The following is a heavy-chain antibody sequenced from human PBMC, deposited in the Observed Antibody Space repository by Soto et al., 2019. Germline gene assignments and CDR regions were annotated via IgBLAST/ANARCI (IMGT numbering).Heavy chain of an antibody. CDR3: ARDYSSSWYYWFDP. J-gene: IGHJ5*02. V-gene: IGHV3-7*01. Sequence: EVQLVESGGGLVQPGGSLRLSCAASGFTFSSYWMSWVRQAPGKGLEWVANIKQDGSEKYYVDSVKGRFTISRDNAKNSLYLQMNSLRAEDTAVYYCARDYSSSWYYWFDPWGQGTLVTVSS. D-gene: IGHD6-13*01. CDR2: IKQDGSEK. CDR1: GFTFSSYW.